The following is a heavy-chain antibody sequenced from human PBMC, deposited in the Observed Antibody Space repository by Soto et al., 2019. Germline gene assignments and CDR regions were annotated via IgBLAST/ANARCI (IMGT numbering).Heavy chain of an antibody. D-gene: IGHD3-9*01. V-gene: IGHV3-64*01. CDR1: GFTFSTYA. CDR3: ARRSYDILTGYYLWDIDI. J-gene: IGHJ3*02. CDR2: INSNGGST. Sequence: GGSLRLSCAASGFTFSTYAMHWVRQAPGKGLEYVSAINSNGGSTYYANSVKGRFTISRDNSKNTLYLQMGSLRAEDMAVYYCARRSYDILTGYYLWDIDIWGPGLMVTVSS.